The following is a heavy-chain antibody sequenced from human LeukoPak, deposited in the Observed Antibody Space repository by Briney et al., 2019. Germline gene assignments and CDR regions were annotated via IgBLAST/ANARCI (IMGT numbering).Heavy chain of an antibody. D-gene: IGHD3-3*01. J-gene: IGHJ4*02. CDR2: ISGSGGST. CDR1: GFTFSSYA. CDR3: AKDGGGSITIFGVVITSFDY. V-gene: IGHV3-23*01. Sequence: GGSLRLSCAASGFTFSSYAMTWVRQAPGKGLEWVSLISGSGGSTYYADSVKGRFTISRDNSKNTLYLQMNSLRAEDTAVYYCAKDGGGSITIFGVVITSFDYWGQGTLVTVSS.